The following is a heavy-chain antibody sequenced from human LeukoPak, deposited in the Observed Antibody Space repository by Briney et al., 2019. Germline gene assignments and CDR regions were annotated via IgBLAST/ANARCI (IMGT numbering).Heavy chain of an antibody. D-gene: IGHD4-17*01. Sequence: ASVKVSCKASGYTFTGYYMHWVRQAPGQGLEWMGWINPNSGGTNYAQKFQGRVTMTRDTSISTAYMELSRLRSDDTAVYYCARIPLFVYGDYYFDYWGQGTLVTVSS. CDR3: ARIPLFVYGDYYFDY. CDR1: GYTFTGYY. V-gene: IGHV1-2*02. J-gene: IGHJ4*02. CDR2: INPNSGGT.